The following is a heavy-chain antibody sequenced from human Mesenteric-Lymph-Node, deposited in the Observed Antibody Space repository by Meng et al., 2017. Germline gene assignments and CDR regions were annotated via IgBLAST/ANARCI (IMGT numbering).Heavy chain of an antibody. Sequence: LSLTCAASGFLFNTSEMNWVRQAPGQGLEWVGRSRSKNSSYTTEYAASVRGRFIVSRDESRNLFYLQMNNLKTEDTAVYYCTAGRGGSAPSDYWGQGTLVTVSS. D-gene: IGHD1-26*01. CDR1: GFLFNTSE. V-gene: IGHV3-72*01. CDR3: TAGRGGSAPSDY. CDR2: SRSKNSSYTT. J-gene: IGHJ4*02.